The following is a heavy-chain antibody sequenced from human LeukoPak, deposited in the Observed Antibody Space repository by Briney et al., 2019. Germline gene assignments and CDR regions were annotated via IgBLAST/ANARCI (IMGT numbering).Heavy chain of an antibody. V-gene: IGHV3-21*01. CDR1: GFTFSSYD. CDR3: ARDWYDNSDAFDI. CDR2: IRPSGDNT. D-gene: IGHD3-9*01. J-gene: IGHJ3*02. Sequence: GGSLRLSCAPSGFTFSSYDMTWVRQAPGRGLKWVSSIRPSGDNTYYGDSVKGRFTISRDNAKNSLYLQMNSLRAEDTAVYYCARDWYDNSDAFDIWGQGTMVTVSS.